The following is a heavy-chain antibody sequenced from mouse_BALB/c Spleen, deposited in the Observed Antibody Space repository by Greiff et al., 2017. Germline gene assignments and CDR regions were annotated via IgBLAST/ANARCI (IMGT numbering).Heavy chain of an antibody. Sequence: QVQLQQPGAELVKPGASVKLSCKASGYTFTSYWMHWVKQRPGQGLEWIGEINPSNGRTNYNEKFKSKATLTVDKSSSTAYMQLSSLTSEDSAVYYCARSGGSGDAMDYWGQGTSVTVSS. CDR2: INPSNGRT. CDR3: ARSGGSGDAMDY. D-gene: IGHD1-1*02. CDR1: GYTFTSYW. J-gene: IGHJ4*01. V-gene: IGHV1S81*02.